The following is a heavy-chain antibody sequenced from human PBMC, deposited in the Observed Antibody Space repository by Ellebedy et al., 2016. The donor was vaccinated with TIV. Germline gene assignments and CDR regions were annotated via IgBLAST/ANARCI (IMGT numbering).Heavy chain of an antibody. CDR3: ARWFGELLYVRWFDS. V-gene: IGHV4-34*01. J-gene: IGHJ5*01. CDR1: GASFSGYY. CDR2: INHSGST. D-gene: IGHD3-10*01. Sequence: SETLSLTCAVYGASFSGYYWTWIRQPPGEGLEWIGEINHSGSTNYNPSLKSRVNISVDTSKNQFSLKLTSMTAADTAVHHCARWFGELLYVRWFDSWGQGTLVPVSS.